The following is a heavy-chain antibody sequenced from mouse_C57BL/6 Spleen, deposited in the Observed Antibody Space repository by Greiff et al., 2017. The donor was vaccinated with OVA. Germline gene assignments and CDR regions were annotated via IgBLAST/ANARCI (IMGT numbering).Heavy chain of an antibody. D-gene: IGHD1-1*01. J-gene: IGHJ4*01. CDR1: GFTFSDYG. Sequence: EVQLVESGGGLVKPGGSLKLSCAASGFTFSDYGMHWVRQAPEKGLEWVAYISSGSSTIYYADTVKGRFTISRDNAKNTLFPQMTSLRSEDTAMYYCAKAHYYGSSYDYAMDYWGQGTSVTVSS. CDR2: ISSGSSTI. V-gene: IGHV5-17*01. CDR3: AKAHYYGSSYDYAMDY.